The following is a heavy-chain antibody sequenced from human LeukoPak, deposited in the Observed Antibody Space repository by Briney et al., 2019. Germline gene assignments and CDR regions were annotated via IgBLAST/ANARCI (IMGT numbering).Heavy chain of an antibody. Sequence: GGSLRLSCAASGFSFSSYAMTWARQAPVKGLEWVSAISGDGTRTYYADSVKGRFTISKDNSKNTLYLEMSSLRVEDTAIYYCAKWPEGAMDYFDYWGQGTLVTVSS. J-gene: IGHJ4*02. CDR2: ISGDGTRT. D-gene: IGHD3-16*01. V-gene: IGHV3-23*01. CDR1: GFSFSSYA. CDR3: AKWPEGAMDYFDY.